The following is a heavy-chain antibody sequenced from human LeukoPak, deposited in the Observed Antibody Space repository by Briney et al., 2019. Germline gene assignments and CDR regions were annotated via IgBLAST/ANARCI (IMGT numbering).Heavy chain of an antibody. CDR3: ARDAASYDLGVDY. Sequence: GASVRVSSTASVYTFTAYYMHSVRQAPGQRREWMGWINPNSGGTNYAQNFGGRVTMTRDTSISTAYVELSRLRSDDTAVYYCARDAASYDLGVDYWGQGALVTVSS. J-gene: IGHJ4*02. CDR2: INPNSGGT. CDR1: VYTFTAYY. D-gene: IGHD5-12*01. V-gene: IGHV1-2*02.